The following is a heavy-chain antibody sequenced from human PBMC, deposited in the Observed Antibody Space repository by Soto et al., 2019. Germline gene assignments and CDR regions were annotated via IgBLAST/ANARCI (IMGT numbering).Heavy chain of an antibody. Sequence: SPTLSLTCTVSGGSISSYYWSWIRQPPGKGLEWIGYIYYSGSTNYNPSLKSRVTISVDTSKNQFSLKLSSVTAADTAVYYCARGGEYSGYDFDYWGQGTLVTVSS. D-gene: IGHD5-12*01. V-gene: IGHV4-59*01. CDR2: IYYSGST. CDR1: GGSISSYY. J-gene: IGHJ4*02. CDR3: ARGGEYSGYDFDY.